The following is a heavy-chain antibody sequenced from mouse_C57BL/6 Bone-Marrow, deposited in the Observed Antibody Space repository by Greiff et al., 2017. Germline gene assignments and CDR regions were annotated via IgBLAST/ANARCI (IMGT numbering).Heavy chain of an antibody. CDR1: GFTFNTYA. CDR2: IRSKSSNYAT. Sequence: GGGLVQPKGSLKLSCAASGFTFNTYAMHWVRQAPGKGLEWVARIRSKSSNYATYYADSVKDRFTISRDDSQSMLYLQMNNLKTEDTAMYYCVREGIIGYDYGSSHWYFDVWGTGTTVTVSS. CDR3: VREGIIGYDYGSSHWYFDV. D-gene: IGHD1-1*01. J-gene: IGHJ1*03. V-gene: IGHV10-3*01.